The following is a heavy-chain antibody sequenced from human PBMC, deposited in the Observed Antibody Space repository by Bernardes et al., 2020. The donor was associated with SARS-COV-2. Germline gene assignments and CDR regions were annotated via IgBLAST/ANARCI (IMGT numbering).Heavy chain of an antibody. CDR1: GGSMSVHY. CDR3: AAFFGFCSGDRCYPSWFDP. Sequence: SETLSPTCTVAGGSMSVHYWSWIRQPQGKGLEWIGYMYSRGRTNYNRSLKSRVTIPLDTSKNQFSLKLTSVTAAATVVYYCAAFFGFCSGDRCYPSWFDPWGQGTLVTVSS. D-gene: IGHD2-15*01. CDR2: MYSRGRT. V-gene: IGHV4-59*11. J-gene: IGHJ5*02.